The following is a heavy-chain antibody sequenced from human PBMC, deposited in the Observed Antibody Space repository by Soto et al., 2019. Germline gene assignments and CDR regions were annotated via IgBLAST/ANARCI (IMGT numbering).Heavy chain of an antibody. CDR2: IYPGDSDT. V-gene: IGHV5-51*01. J-gene: IGHJ6*02. CDR1: GYSFTSYW. Sequence: GESLKISCKGSGYSFTSYWIGWVRQMPGKGLEWMGIIYPGDSDTRYSPSFQGQVTISADKSISTAYLQWSSLKASDTAMFYCARSTTVTTYYYYGMDVWGHGTLVTVSS. D-gene: IGHD4-17*01. CDR3: ARSTTVTTYYYYGMDV.